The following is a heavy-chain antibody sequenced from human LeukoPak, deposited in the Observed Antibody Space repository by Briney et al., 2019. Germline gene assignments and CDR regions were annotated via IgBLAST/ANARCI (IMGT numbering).Heavy chain of an antibody. D-gene: IGHD3-10*01. CDR2: INHSGST. CDR1: GGSISSYY. J-gene: IGHJ4*02. CDR3: AANSADYNTLGSSYKV. V-gene: IGHV4-34*01. Sequence: SETLSLTCTVSGGSISSYYWSWIRQPPGKGLEWIGEINHSGSTNYNPSLKSRVTTSVDTSKNQFSLKLNSVTAADTAVFYCAANSADYNTLGSSYKVWGQGTLVTVSS.